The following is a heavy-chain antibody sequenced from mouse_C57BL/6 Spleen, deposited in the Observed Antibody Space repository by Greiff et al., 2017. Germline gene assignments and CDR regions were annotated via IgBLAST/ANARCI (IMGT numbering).Heavy chain of an antibody. D-gene: IGHD2-1*01. CDR1: GFNIKNTY. V-gene: IGHV14-3*01. Sequence: EVQLQQSVAELVRPGASVKLSCTASGFNIKNTYMHWVKQRPEQSLEWIGRIDPANGNTKYAPKFQGKDTITADTSSNTAYLQLSRLTSEDTAIYYGARWGNFRGWFAYWGQGTLVTVSA. CDR3: ARWGNFRGWFAY. CDR2: IDPANGNT. J-gene: IGHJ3*01.